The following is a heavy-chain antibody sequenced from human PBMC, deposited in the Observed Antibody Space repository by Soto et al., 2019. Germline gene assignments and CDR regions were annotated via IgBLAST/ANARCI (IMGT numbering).Heavy chain of an antibody. Sequence: PGGSLRLSCAASGFTFSSYWMSWVRQAPGKGLEWVANIKQDGSEKYYVDSVKGRFTISRDNAKNSLYLQMNSLRAEDTAVYYCARGPTYYDFWSGFAPETEASNGMDVWGQGTTVTVSS. CDR2: IKQDGSEK. D-gene: IGHD3-3*01. J-gene: IGHJ6*02. CDR1: GFTFSSYW. CDR3: ARGPTYYDFWSGFAPETEASNGMDV. V-gene: IGHV3-7*01.